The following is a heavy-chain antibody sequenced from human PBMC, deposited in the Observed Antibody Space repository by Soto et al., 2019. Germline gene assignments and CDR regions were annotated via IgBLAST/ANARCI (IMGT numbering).Heavy chain of an antibody. CDR1: GFIFSNYG. CDR2: ISYDGNKK. CDR3: AKDNCSGGDCFSRFDC. D-gene: IGHD2-15*01. Sequence: GGSLRLSCVPSGFIFSNYGMHWVRQAPGKALEWVAVISYDGNKKDYGDSVKGRFTIPRDNSKNTLYLQMSSLRTEDTAIYYCAKDNCSGGDCFSRFDCWGQGTQVTVSS. J-gene: IGHJ4*02. V-gene: IGHV3-30*18.